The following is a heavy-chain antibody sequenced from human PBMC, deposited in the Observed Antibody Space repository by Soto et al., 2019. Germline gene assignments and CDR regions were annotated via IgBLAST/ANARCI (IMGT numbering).Heavy chain of an antibody. CDR2: ISGSGGST. Sequence: GGSLRLSCAASGFTFSSYAMSWVRQAPGKGLEWVSAISGSGGSTYYADSVKGRFTISRDNSKNTLYLQMNSLRAEDTAVYYCAKDGRIAVAGTMGGPYYYYGMDVWGQGTTVTVSS. J-gene: IGHJ6*02. CDR1: GFTFSSYA. V-gene: IGHV3-23*01. D-gene: IGHD6-19*01. CDR3: AKDGRIAVAGTMGGPYYYYGMDV.